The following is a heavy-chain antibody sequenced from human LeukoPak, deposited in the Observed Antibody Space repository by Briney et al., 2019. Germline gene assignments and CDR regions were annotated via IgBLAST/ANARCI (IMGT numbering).Heavy chain of an antibody. D-gene: IGHD3-16*02. V-gene: IGHV4-31*01. Sequence: PSETLSLTCTVSGGSIRSGDYYWSWIRQHPGKGLEWIGYISYSGSTYYNPSLKSQLTISVDRSKNQFSLRLSSVTAADTAVYYCATSPAGLSDFDYWGQGTLVTVSS. CDR3: ATSPAGLSDFDY. J-gene: IGHJ4*02. CDR2: ISYSGST. CDR1: GGSIRSGDYY.